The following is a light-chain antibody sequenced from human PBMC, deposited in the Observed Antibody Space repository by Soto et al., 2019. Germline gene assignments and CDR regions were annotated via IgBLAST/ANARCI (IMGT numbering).Light chain of an antibody. J-gene: IGKJ4*01. CDR1: QSVSSSY. V-gene: IGKV3-20*01. Sequence: EIVLTQSPGTLSLSPGERATLSCRASQSVSSSYLAWYQQKPGQAPRLLIYGASSRATGIPDRFSGSGSGTDFTLNISRLEPEDFAGYYCHQYDSSPLTFGGGTKAEIK. CDR2: GAS. CDR3: HQYDSSPLT.